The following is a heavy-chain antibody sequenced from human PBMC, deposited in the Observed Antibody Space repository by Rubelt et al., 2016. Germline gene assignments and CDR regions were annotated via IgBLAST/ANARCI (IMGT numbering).Heavy chain of an antibody. CDR3: ASSSGSYYSLDY. CDR1: GYTLTELS. CDR2: INPNSGGT. D-gene: IGHD1-26*01. V-gene: IGHV1-2*02. Sequence: QVQLVQSGAEVKKPGASVKVSCKVSGYTLTELSMHWVRQAPGQGLEGMGWINPNSGGTNYAQKFQGRVTMTRDTSISTAYMELSRLRSDDTAVYYCASSSGSYYSLDYWGQGTLVTVSS. J-gene: IGHJ4*02.